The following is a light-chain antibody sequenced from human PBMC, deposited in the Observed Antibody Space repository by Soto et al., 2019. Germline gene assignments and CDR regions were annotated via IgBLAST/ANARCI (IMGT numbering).Light chain of an antibody. J-gene: IGKJ5*01. CDR1: QSISSW. CDR2: DIS. CDR3: QQDDHLPLT. Sequence: IQMTQSPCTLSASVDARVTITCRASQSISSWLAWYQQKPGKAPKLLIYDISNLETGVPSRFGGSGSGTVYTLTISSLQPEDVATYFCQQDDHLPLTFCHGTLLAIK. V-gene: IGKV1-33*01.